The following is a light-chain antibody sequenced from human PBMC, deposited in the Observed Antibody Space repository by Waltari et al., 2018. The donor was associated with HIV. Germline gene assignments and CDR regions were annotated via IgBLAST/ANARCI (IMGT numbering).Light chain of an antibody. V-gene: IGLV3-10*01. J-gene: IGLJ3*02. CDR1: ALPKKY. Sequence: SYELTQPPSVSVSPGQTARITCSGDALPKKYVYWYQQKSGQAPVLVIYQEPKRPSGIAETFSGSSSGTVATLTITGAQVEHEADYYCYSTYSSGVSWVFGGETKRTVL. CDR2: QEP. CDR3: YSTYSSGVSWV.